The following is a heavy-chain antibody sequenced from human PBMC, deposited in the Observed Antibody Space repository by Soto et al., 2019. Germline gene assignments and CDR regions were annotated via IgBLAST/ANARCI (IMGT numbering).Heavy chain of an antibody. CDR3: ARDRIGYGGNGGLDY. D-gene: IGHD4-17*01. J-gene: IGHJ4*02. V-gene: IGHV3-21*01. CDR2: ISSSSSYI. CDR1: GFTFSSYS. Sequence: GGSLRLSCAASGFTFSSYSMNWVRQAPGKGLEWVSSISSSSSYIYYADSVKGRFTISRDNARNSLYLQMNSLRAEDTAVYYCARDRIGYGGNGGLDYWGQGTLVTVSS.